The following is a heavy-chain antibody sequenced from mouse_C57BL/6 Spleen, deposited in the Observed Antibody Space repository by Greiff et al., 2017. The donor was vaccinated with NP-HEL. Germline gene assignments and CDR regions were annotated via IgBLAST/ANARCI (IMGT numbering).Heavy chain of an antibody. Sequence: EVQLKESVAELVRPGASVKLSCTASGFNIKNTYMHWVKQRPEQGLEWIGRIDPANGNTKYAPKFQGKATITADTSSNTAYLQLSSLTSEDTAIYYCARSSSFYGSSYVFDYWGQGTTLTVSS. D-gene: IGHD1-1*01. CDR1: GFNIKNTY. CDR2: IDPANGNT. CDR3: ARSSSFYGSSYVFDY. J-gene: IGHJ2*01. V-gene: IGHV14-3*01.